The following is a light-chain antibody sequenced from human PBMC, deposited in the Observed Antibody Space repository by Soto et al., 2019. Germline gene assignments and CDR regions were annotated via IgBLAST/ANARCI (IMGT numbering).Light chain of an antibody. Sequence: QSVLTQPPSASGSPGQSVTISCTGTSSDVGGYNYVSWYQQHPGKAPKLMIYEVSKRPSGVPDLFSGSKSGNTASLTVSGLQAEDEADYYCSSYAGSNNLVFGAGTKLTVL. CDR3: SSYAGSNNLV. CDR2: EVS. CDR1: SSDVGGYNY. J-gene: IGLJ2*01. V-gene: IGLV2-8*01.